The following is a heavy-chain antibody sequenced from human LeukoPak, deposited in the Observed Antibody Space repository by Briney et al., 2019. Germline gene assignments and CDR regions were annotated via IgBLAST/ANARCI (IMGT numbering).Heavy chain of an antibody. V-gene: IGHV2-5*01. CDR2: IYWNDDK. J-gene: IGHJ3*02. CDR3: AHRILSAYYDFWSGHSHDAFDI. Sequence: SGPTLVKPTQTLTLTCTFSGFSLSTSGVGVGWIRQPPGKALEWLALIYWNDDKRYSPSLKSRLTITKDTSKNQVVLTMTNMDPVDTATYYCAHRILSAYYDFWSGHSHDAFDIWGQGTMVTVSS. D-gene: IGHD3-3*01. CDR1: GFSLSTSGVG.